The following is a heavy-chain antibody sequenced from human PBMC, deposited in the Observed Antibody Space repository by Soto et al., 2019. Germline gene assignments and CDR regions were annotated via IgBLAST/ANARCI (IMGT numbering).Heavy chain of an antibody. CDR1: GFTFSSYA. Sequence: QVQLVESGGGVVQPGRSLRLSCAASGFTFSSYAMHWVRQAPGKGLEGVAVISYDGSNKYYADSVKGRFTISRDNSKNTLYLQMNSLRAEDTAVYYCARDGPRRVGATSYYYYGMDVWGQGTTVTVSS. CDR3: ARDGPRRVGATSYYYYGMDV. J-gene: IGHJ6*02. D-gene: IGHD1-26*01. V-gene: IGHV3-30-3*01. CDR2: ISYDGSNK.